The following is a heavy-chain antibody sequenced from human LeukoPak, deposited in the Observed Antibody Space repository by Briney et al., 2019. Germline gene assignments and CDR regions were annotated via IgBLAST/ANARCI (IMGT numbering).Heavy chain of an antibody. D-gene: IGHD4-23*01. J-gene: IGHJ3*02. CDR1: GFTFSSYA. V-gene: IGHV3-74*03. Sequence: PGGSLRLSCAASGFTFSSYAMSWVRQAPGKGLVWVSHINSDESTKKYADAVKGRFTISRDNAKNTLYLRMDSLRAEDTAVYYCVRDRGNPDAFNIWGQGTMVTVSS. CDR3: VRDRGNPDAFNI. CDR2: INSDESTK.